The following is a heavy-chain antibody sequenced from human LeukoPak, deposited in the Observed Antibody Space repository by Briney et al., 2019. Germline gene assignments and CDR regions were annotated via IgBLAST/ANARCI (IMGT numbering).Heavy chain of an antibody. CDR3: ATFPGIAAAGTTEIDY. D-gene: IGHD6-13*01. CDR2: IIPILCIA. J-gene: IGHJ4*02. Sequence: GASVKVSCKASGGTFSNYAMSGVRQAPGQGLEWMGMIIPILCIANYAQKFQGRVTITADKSTSTAYMELSSLRSEDTAVYSCATFPGIAAAGTTEIDYWGPGTLVTVSS. CDR1: GGTFSNYA. V-gene: IGHV1-69*04.